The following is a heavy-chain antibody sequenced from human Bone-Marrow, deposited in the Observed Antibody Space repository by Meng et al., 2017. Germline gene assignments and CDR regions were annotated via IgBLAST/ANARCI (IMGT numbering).Heavy chain of an antibody. CDR2: INPSGGST. CDR3: ARVQSSGWSPGY. D-gene: IGHD6-19*01. V-gene: IGHV1-46*01. Sequence: QVQLVQPGDEVKTPGASLKVSCKASGYTFTSYYMHWVRQAPGQGLEWMGIINPSGGSTSYAQKFQGRVTMTRDTSTSTVYMELSSLRSEDTAVYYCARVQSSGWSPGYWGQGTLVTVSS. J-gene: IGHJ4*02. CDR1: GYTFTSYY.